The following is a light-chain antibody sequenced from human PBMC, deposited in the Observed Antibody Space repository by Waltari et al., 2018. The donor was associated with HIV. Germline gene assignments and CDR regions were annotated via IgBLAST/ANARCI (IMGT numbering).Light chain of an antibody. J-gene: IGLJ3*02. CDR2: RND. CDR3: STWDNSLSHWV. CDR1: ISNLGGNF. Sequence: SVVTQPPSASGTPGQNISISCSGDISNLGGNFVYWYQQRPGTAPRLLIYRNDQRPSGVPDRFSGSKSATSASLAISGLQSEDEADYHCSTWDNSLSHWVFGGGTKVTVL. V-gene: IGLV1-47*01.